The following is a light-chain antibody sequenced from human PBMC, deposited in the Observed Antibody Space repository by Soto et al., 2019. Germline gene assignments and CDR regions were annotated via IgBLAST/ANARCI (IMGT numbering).Light chain of an antibody. CDR2: AAS. CDR1: QSISSY. J-gene: IGKJ4*01. Sequence: DIQMTQSPSSLSESVGDRDTITCRASQSISSYLNWYQQKPGKAPKLLIYAASSLQSGVPSRFSGSGSGTDFTLTISSLQPEDFATYYCQQSYSTPPRTFGGGTKVEIK. CDR3: QQSYSTPPRT. V-gene: IGKV1-39*01.